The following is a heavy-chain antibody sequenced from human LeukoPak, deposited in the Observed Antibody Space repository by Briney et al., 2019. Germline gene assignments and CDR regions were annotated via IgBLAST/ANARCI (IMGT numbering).Heavy chain of an antibody. J-gene: IGHJ6*02. CDR2: ISGSGGST. Sequence: PGGSLRLSCAASGFTFSSYAMSWVRQAPGKGLEWVSAISGSGGSTYYADSVKGRFTISRDNSKNTLYLQMNSLRAEDTAVYYCAIGIVLASIRGMDVWGQGTTVTVSS. V-gene: IGHV3-23*01. CDR3: AIGIVLASIRGMDV. D-gene: IGHD2-8*01. CDR1: GFTFSSYA.